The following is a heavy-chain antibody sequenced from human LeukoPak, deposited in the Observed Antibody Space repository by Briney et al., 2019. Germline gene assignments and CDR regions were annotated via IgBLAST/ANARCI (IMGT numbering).Heavy chain of an antibody. Sequence: GGSLRLSCAASGFTFSSNSMNWVRQAPGKGLEWVSSISTSSSYIYYADSVKGRFTISRDNSKNTLYLQMNSLRAEDTAVYYCAKDGARRLIVGSTGRAYFDYWGQGTLVTVSS. CDR3: AKDGARRLIVGSTGRAYFDY. CDR2: ISTSSSYI. D-gene: IGHD1-26*01. V-gene: IGHV3-21*01. CDR1: GFTFSSNS. J-gene: IGHJ4*02.